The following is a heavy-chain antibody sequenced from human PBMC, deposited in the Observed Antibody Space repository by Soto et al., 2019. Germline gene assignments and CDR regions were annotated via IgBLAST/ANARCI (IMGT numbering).Heavy chain of an antibody. V-gene: IGHV3-33*01. CDR2: MWEDVGLK. CDR1: GFTFRNFV. J-gene: IGHJ4*02. CDR3: ARGGYSCGRDCYVYY. D-gene: IGHD2-21*02. Sequence: SLSPSSPSSGFTFRNFVIHWGRRPRGKGLEWVALMWEDVGLKNCAGSGKGRLTVCRGDAKGTLYLQMNSLRAEDTAVYYCARGGYSCGRDCYVYYWGQGMLVTVSS.